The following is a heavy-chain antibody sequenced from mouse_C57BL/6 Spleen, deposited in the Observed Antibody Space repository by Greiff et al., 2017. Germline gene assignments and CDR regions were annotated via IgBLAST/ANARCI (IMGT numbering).Heavy chain of an antibody. J-gene: IGHJ2*01. CDR2: IDPSDSYT. Sequence: QVQLQQPGAELVMPGASVKLSCKASGYTFTSYWMHWVKQRPGQGLEWIGEIDPSDSYTNYNQKFKGKSTLTVDKSSSTAYMQLSSLTSEDSAVYYCARWDYGTFDYWAKAPLSQSPQ. CDR3: ARWDYGTFDY. CDR1: GYTFTSYW. V-gene: IGHV1-69*01. D-gene: IGHD2-1*01.